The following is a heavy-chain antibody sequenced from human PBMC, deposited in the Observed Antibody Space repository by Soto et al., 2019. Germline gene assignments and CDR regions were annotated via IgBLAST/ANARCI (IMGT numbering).Heavy chain of an antibody. D-gene: IGHD2-2*02. CDR3: AREYTAWPLAYGLDV. J-gene: IGHJ6*02. CDR2: ISSRSDI. CDR1: GFTFSTFS. Sequence: LRLSCVGSGFTFSTFSINWVRQAPGKGLEWVSSISSRSDIYYADSVKGRFTISRDNAKNSVSLQMNSLRAEDTAVYYCAREYTAWPLAYGLDVWGQGTTVTVSS. V-gene: IGHV3-21*01.